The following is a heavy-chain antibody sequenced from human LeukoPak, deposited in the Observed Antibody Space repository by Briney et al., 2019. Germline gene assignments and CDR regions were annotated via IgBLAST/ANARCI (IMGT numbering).Heavy chain of an antibody. D-gene: IGHD6-19*01. CDR1: GGTFSSYA. Sequence: SVKVSCKASGGTFSSYAISWVRQAPGQGLEWMGGIIPIFGTANYAQKFQGRVTITADESTSTAYMELSSLRSDDTAVYYCARVRSSGWSTEENWFDPWGQGTLVTVSS. CDR2: IIPIFGTA. J-gene: IGHJ5*02. CDR3: ARVRSSGWSTEENWFDP. V-gene: IGHV1-69*13.